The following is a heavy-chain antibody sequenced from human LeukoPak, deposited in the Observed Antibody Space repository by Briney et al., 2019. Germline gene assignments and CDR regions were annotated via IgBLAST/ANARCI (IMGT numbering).Heavy chain of an antibody. CDR2: IYSGGFT. CDR1: GFTVSSNY. Sequence: GGSLRLSCAASGFTVSSNYMSWVRQAPGKGLEWVSVIYSGGFTYYADPVKGRFTISRDSSKDTLYLQMNSLRAEDTAVYYCATPSGYDRGDAFDIWGQGTMVTVSS. V-gene: IGHV3-66*01. CDR3: ATPSGYDRGDAFDI. J-gene: IGHJ3*02. D-gene: IGHD5-12*01.